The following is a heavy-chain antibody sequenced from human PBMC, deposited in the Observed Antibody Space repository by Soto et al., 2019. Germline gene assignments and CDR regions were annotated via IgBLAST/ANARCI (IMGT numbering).Heavy chain of an antibody. CDR1: GVSISSHY. CDR3: ARTYYDFWSGYYYGYYFDY. CDR2: IYYSGST. V-gene: IGHV4-59*11. J-gene: IGHJ4*02. D-gene: IGHD3-3*01. Sequence: SETLSLTCTVSGVSISSHYWIWIRQPPGKGLEWIGYIYYSGSTNYNPSLKSRVTISVDTSKNQFSLKLSSVTAADTAVYYCARTYYDFWSGYYYGYYFDYWGQGTLVTVSS.